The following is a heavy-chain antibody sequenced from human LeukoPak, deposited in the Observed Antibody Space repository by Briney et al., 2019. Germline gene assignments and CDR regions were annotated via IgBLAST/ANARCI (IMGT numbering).Heavy chain of an antibody. V-gene: IGHV1-69*04. CDR2: IIPMFDIQ. Sequence: ASVKVSCKASGGTFSSYVITWVRQAPGQGLEWMGRIIPMFDIQNYAQKFQGRVTITADKSTSTAYMELSSLRSEDTAVYYCASERGATQYFDYWGQGTLVTVSS. D-gene: IGHD3-10*01. CDR1: GGTFSSYV. J-gene: IGHJ4*02. CDR3: ASERGATQYFDY.